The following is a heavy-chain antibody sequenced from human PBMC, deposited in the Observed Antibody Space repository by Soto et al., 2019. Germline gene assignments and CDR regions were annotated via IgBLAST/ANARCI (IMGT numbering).Heavy chain of an antibody. J-gene: IGHJ5*02. D-gene: IGHD3-10*01. V-gene: IGHV4-30-2*01. Sequence: PSETLSLTCAVSGGSISSGGYSWSWIRQPPGKGLEWIGYIYHSGSTYYNPSLKSRVTVSVDKSMNQFSLKLSSVTAADTAVYYCARDYMVRGVMRWFDPWGQGTLVTVSS. CDR3: ARDYMVRGVMRWFDP. CDR1: GGSISSGGYS. CDR2: IYHSGST.